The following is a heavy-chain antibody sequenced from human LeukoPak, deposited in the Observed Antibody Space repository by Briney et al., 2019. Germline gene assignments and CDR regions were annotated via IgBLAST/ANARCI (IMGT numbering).Heavy chain of an antibody. CDR2: ISYSGSNT. D-gene: IGHD3-22*01. CDR3: AKDKYYDSSGPFDY. Sequence: PGGALRLSCAASGFTFSSYGMHWVRQAPGKGLEGVAVISYSGSNTYYADSVEGRFTISRDNSKNTLYLQMNSLRAEDTAVYYCAKDKYYDSSGPFDYWGQGTLVTVSS. J-gene: IGHJ4*02. CDR1: GFTFSSYG. V-gene: IGHV3-30*18.